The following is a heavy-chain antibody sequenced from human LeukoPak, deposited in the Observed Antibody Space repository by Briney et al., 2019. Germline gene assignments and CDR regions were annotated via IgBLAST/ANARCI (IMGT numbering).Heavy chain of an antibody. CDR1: GGSFSGYY. V-gene: IGHV4-34*01. CDR2: INHSGST. D-gene: IGHD6-6*01. CDR3: ARISPRMIAARPNWFDP. J-gene: IGHJ5*02. Sequence: SQTLSLTCAVYGGSFSGYYWSWIRQPPGKGLEWIGAINHSGSTNYNPSLNNRVTISVDTSKTQFSLALSSVPAADTVVYYWARISPRMIAARPNWFDPWGQGTLVTVSS.